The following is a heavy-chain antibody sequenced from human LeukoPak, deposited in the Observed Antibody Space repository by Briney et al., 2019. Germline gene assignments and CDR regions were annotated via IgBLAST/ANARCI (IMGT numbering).Heavy chain of an antibody. V-gene: IGHV3-9*01. Sequence: GGSLRLSCAASGFTFDDYAMHWVRQAPGKGLEWVSGISWNSGSIGYADSVKGRFTISRDNAKNSLYPQMNSLRAEDTAVYYCARDRRYCSGGSCYSWYFDLWGRGTLVTVPS. CDR3: ARDRRYCSGGSCYSWYFDL. CDR1: GFTFDDYA. D-gene: IGHD2-15*01. CDR2: ISWNSGSI. J-gene: IGHJ2*01.